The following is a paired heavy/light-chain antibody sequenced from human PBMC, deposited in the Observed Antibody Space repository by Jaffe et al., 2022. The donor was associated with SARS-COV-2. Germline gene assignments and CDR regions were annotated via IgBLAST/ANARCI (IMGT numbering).Light chain of an antibody. CDR3: LLYFGGAHV. CDR2: STS. CDR1: TGAVTSGYY. J-gene: IGLJ1*01. Sequence: QTVVTQEPSLTVSPGGTVTLTCASSTGAVTSGYYPNWFQQKPGQAPRALIYSTSNRHSWTPARFSGSLLGGKAALTLSGVQPEDEAEYYCLLYFGGAHVFGTGTKVTVL. V-gene: IGLV7-43*01.
Heavy chain of an antibody. D-gene: IGHD2-15*01. V-gene: IGHV3-23*01. Sequence: EVQLLESGGDLVQPGGSLRLSCAASGFTFSSYAMSWVRQAPGKGLEWVSAISGSDGSTYYADSVKGRFTISRDNSKNTLYLQMNSLRAEDTAVYYCAKVVGKLVPYYYYGMDVWGQGTTVAVSS. CDR3: AKVVGKLVPYYYYGMDV. CDR1: GFTFSSYA. J-gene: IGHJ6*02. CDR2: ISGSDGST.